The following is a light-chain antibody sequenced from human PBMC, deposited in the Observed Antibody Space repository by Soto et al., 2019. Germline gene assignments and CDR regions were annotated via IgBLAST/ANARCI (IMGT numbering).Light chain of an antibody. J-gene: IGLJ1*01. V-gene: IGLV2-8*01. Sequence: QSALTQPPSASGSPGQSVTISCTGTNSDFAGYNFVSWFQQHPGKAPRLIIYEVNERPSGVPHRFSGSKSGNTASLTISGLQADDEADYYCSSYITSNNLRVFGTGTKVT. CDR2: EVN. CDR1: NSDFAGYNF. CDR3: SSYITSNNLRV.